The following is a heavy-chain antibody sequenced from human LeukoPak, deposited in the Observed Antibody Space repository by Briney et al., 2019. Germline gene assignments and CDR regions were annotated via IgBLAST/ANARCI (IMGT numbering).Heavy chain of an antibody. CDR3: ARSSSTGSYWADY. J-gene: IGHJ4*02. V-gene: IGHV4-59*01. Sequence: SETLSLTCTVSSGSISTYYWSWIRQPPGKGLEWIGYIYYSGSTNYNPSLKSRVTISVDTSKNQFSLKLSSVTAADTAVYYCARSSSTGSYWADYWRQGTLVTVSS. D-gene: IGHD1-26*01. CDR2: IYYSGST. CDR1: SGSISTYY.